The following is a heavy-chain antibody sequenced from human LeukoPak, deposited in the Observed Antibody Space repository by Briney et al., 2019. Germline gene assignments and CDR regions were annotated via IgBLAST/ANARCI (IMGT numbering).Heavy chain of an antibody. D-gene: IGHD3-16*02. V-gene: IGHV3-21*04. CDR2: ISRSSSYI. CDR3: ARSLSSRFSGPRRPYYFDS. J-gene: IGHJ4*02. CDR1: GFTFSSYS. Sequence: GGSLRLSCAASGFTFSSYSMNCVRQAPGKGLEWVSSISRSSSYIYYAHSVKGRVTISRDNANNSLYLQMNRLRAEDTAVYYCARSLSSRFSGPRRPYYFDSWGQGTLVTVSS.